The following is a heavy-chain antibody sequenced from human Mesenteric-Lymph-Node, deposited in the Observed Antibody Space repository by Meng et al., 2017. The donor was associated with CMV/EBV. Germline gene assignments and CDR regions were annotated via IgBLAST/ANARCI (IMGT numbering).Heavy chain of an antibody. CDR2: ISAYNGNA. D-gene: IGHD1-20*01. V-gene: IGHV1-18*04. Sequence: SCKASGYTFTSYGISWVRQAPGQGLGWMGWISAYNGNANYAQKLQGRVTMTTDTSTSTAYMELRSLRSDDTAVYCCAREGNWNDFDYWGQGTLVTVSS. CDR1: GYTFTSYG. J-gene: IGHJ4*02. CDR3: AREGNWNDFDY.